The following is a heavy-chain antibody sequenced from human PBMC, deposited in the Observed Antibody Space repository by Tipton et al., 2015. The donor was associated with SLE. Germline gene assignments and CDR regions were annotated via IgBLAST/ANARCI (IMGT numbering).Heavy chain of an antibody. CDR1: GGSFSGYY. CDR2: IYYSGST. Sequence: TLSLTCAVYGGSFSGYYWSWIRQPPGKGLEWIGYIYYSGSTNYNPSLKSRVTISVDTSKNQFSLKLSSVTAADTAVYYCARGNLVGATYYFDYWGQGTLVTVSS. J-gene: IGHJ4*02. D-gene: IGHD1-26*01. CDR3: ARGNLVGATYYFDY. V-gene: IGHV4-59*01.